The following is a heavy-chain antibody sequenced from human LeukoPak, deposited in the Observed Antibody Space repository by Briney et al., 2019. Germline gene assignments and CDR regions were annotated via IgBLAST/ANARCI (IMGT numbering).Heavy chain of an antibody. CDR3: ASVALGSPDNYGMDV. D-gene: IGHD1-14*01. CDR1: GFTVSSNY. J-gene: IGHJ6*02. V-gene: IGHV3-66*01. CDR2: IYSGGST. Sequence: GGSLRLSCAASGFTVSSNYMSWVRQAPGKGLEWVSVIYSGGSTYYADSVKGRFIISRDNSKNTLYLQMNSLRAEDTAVYYCASVALGSPDNYGMDVWGQGTTVTVSS.